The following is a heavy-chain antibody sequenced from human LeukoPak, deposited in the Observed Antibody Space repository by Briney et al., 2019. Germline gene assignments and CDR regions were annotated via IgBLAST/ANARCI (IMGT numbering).Heavy chain of an antibody. V-gene: IGHV1-58*02. D-gene: IGHD1-14*01. J-gene: IGHJ6*03. CDR1: GYTFTSYY. Sequence: GASVKVSCKASGYTFTSYYMHWVRQAPGQGLEWIGWIVVGSGNTNYAQKFQERVTITRDMSTSTAYMELSSLRSEDTAVYYCAALNRGARHYMDVWGKGTTVTVSS. CDR2: IVVGSGNT. CDR3: AALNRGARHYMDV.